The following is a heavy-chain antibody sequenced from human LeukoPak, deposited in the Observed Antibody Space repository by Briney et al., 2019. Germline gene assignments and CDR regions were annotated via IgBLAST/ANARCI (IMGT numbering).Heavy chain of an antibody. CDR2: ISSSGGTI. Sequence: GGSLRLSCAASGFTFSDYHMSWIRQAPGKGLEWVSYISSSGGTISYADSAKGRFTISRDNSKNTVYLQMNSLRAEDTALYYCVKAYTTSGTYSEPWGQGTLVTVSS. CDR1: GFTFSDYH. D-gene: IGHD1-26*01. CDR3: VKAYTTSGTYSEP. V-gene: IGHV3-11*01. J-gene: IGHJ4*02.